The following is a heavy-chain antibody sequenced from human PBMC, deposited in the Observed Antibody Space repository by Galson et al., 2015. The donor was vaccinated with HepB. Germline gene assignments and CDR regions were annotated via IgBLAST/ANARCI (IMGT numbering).Heavy chain of an antibody. Sequence: SVKVSCKASGYTFTSYGISWVRQAPGQGLEWMGWISAYNGNTNYAQKLQGRVTMTTDTSTSTAYMELRSLRSDDTAVYYCARVLRYQLLTNYYYYYYTDVWGKGTTVTVSS. CDR2: ISAYNGNT. V-gene: IGHV1-18*01. J-gene: IGHJ6*03. D-gene: IGHD2-2*01. CDR3: ARVLRYQLLTNYYYYYYTDV. CDR1: GYTFTSYG.